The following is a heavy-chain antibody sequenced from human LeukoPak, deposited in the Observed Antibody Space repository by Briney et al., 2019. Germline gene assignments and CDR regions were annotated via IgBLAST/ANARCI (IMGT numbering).Heavy chain of an antibody. Sequence: GGSLRLSFAASGFTFDDYAMHWVRQAPGKGLEWVSGISWNSGSIGYADSVKGRFTISRDNAKNSLYLQMNSLRAEDTALYYCAKDTSSSVLRHDSFDIWGQGTMVTVSS. CDR1: GFTFDDYA. V-gene: IGHV3-9*01. CDR2: ISWNSGSI. J-gene: IGHJ3*02. D-gene: IGHD6-13*01. CDR3: AKDTSSSVLRHDSFDI.